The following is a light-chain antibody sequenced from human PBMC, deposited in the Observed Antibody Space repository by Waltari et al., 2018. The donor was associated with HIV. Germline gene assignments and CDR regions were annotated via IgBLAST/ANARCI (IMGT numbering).Light chain of an antibody. V-gene: IGLV2-23*02. J-gene: IGLJ1*01. CDR3: CSYARTSTYV. CDR2: DVS. CDR1: SSDVGGYNY. Sequence: QSALTQPASVSGSPGQSITISCAGTSSDVGGYNYVSWYQQHPGKAPKLMIYDVSKRPSWVSNRFSGSKSGNTASLTISGLQAEDEADYYCCSYARTSTYVFGTGTKVTVL.